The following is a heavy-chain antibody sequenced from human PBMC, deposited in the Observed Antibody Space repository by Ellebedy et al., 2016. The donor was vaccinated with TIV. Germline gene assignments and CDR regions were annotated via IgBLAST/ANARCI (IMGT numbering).Heavy chain of an antibody. CDR2: ISAYNGNT. V-gene: IGHV1-18*01. J-gene: IGHJ6*02. Sequence: ASVKVSCXASGYTFTSYGISWVRQAPGQGLEWMGWISAYNGNTNYAQKLQGRVTMTTDTSTSTAYMELRSLRSEDTAVYYCTRGDYGGNPEEEGYYYYGMDVWGQGTTVTVSS. CDR1: GYTFTSYG. CDR3: TRGDYGGNPEEEGYYYYGMDV. D-gene: IGHD4-23*01.